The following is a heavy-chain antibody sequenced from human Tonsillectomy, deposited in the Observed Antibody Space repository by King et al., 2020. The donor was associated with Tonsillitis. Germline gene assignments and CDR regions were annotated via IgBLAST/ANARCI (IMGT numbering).Heavy chain of an antibody. V-gene: IGHV4-59*08. CDR3: ARQIVAGIDY. CDR1: GGSISSYY. Sequence: VQLQESGPGLVKPSETLSLTCTVSGGSISSYYWSWIRQPPGKGLEWIGYIYYSGSTNYNPSLKSRVTVSVDTSKNQFSLKLSSVTAADTAVYYCARQIVAGIDYWGQGTLVTVSS. D-gene: IGHD6-19*01. CDR2: IYYSGST. J-gene: IGHJ4*02.